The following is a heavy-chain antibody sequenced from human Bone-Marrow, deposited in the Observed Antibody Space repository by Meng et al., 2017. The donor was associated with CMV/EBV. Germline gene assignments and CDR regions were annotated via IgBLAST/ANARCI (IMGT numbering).Heavy chain of an antibody. CDR3: ARDPEQQLDYYYYYYGMDV. CDR1: GFTFSSYA. Sequence: GESLKISCAASGFTFSSYAMHWVRQAPGKGLEWVAVISYDGSNKYYADSVKGRFNISRDNSKNTLYLQMNSLRAEDTAVYYCARDPEQQLDYYYYYYGMDVCGQGTTVTVSS. CDR2: ISYDGSNK. D-gene: IGHD6-13*01. V-gene: IGHV3-30*04. J-gene: IGHJ6*02.